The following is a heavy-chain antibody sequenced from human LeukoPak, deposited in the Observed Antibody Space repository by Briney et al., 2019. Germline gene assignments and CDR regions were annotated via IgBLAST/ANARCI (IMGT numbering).Heavy chain of an antibody. CDR3: ARDTRSSGYYSPDY. CDR2: ISAYNGNT. Sequence: ASVKVSCKASGYTFTSYGISWVRQAPGQGLEWMGWISAYNGNTNYAQKLQGRVTMTTDTSTSTAYMELRSLRSDDTAVYYCARDTRSSGYYSPDYWGQGTLVTVSS. CDR1: GYTFTSYG. V-gene: IGHV1-18*01. D-gene: IGHD3-22*01. J-gene: IGHJ4*02.